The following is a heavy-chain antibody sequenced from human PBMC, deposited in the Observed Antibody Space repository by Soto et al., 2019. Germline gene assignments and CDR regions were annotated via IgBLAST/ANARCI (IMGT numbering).Heavy chain of an antibody. Sequence: GGSLRLSCAASGFTFSSYAMSWVRQAPGKGLEWVSAISGSGGSTYYADSVKGRFTISRDNSKNTLYLQMNSLRAEDTAVYYCAKSLRATGVYYYGMDVWGQGTTVTVSS. D-gene: IGHD5-12*01. J-gene: IGHJ6*02. V-gene: IGHV3-23*01. CDR3: AKSLRATGVYYYGMDV. CDR2: ISGSGGST. CDR1: GFTFSSYA.